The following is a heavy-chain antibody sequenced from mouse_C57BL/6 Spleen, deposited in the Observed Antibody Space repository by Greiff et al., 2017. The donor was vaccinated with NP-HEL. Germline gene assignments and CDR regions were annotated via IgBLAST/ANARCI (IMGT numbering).Heavy chain of an antibody. CDR1: GYSFTGYY. CDR3: ARDGYYDY. D-gene: IGHD2-3*01. V-gene: IGHV1-42*01. Sequence: VQLKQSGPELVKPGASVKISCKASGYSFTGYYMNWVKQSPEQSLEWLGEINPSTGGTTYNQKFKTKATLTVDKSSSTAYMQLKSLTSEESAVYYCARDGYYDYWGQGTTLTVSS. CDR2: INPSTGGT. J-gene: IGHJ2*01.